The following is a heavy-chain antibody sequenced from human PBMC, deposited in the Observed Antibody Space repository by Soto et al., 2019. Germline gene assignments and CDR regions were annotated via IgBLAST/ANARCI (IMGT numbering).Heavy chain of an antibody. CDR3: ARDGHYDILTGYYLGRGTTYYYYYGMDV. J-gene: IGHJ6*02. V-gene: IGHV3-23*01. CDR2: ISGSCGST. CDR1: GFTFSSYA. D-gene: IGHD3-9*01. Sequence: GGSLRLSCAASGFTFSSYAMSWVRPAPGKGLEGVSAISGSCGSTYYADSVKGRFTISRDSSKNTLYLQMNSLRAEDTAVYYCARDGHYDILTGYYLGRGTTYYYYYGMDVWGLGTTVTVSS.